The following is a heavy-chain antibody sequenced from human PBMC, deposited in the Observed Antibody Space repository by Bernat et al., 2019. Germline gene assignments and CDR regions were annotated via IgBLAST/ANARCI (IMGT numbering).Heavy chain of an antibody. CDR1: GGSISSDSYF. D-gene: IGHD5-12*01. CDR2: FYYTGNS. J-gene: IGHJ6*03. CDR3: ARQSSGYDSHYYYYMDV. Sequence: QLQLQESGSGLVKPSETLSLTCTVPGGSISSDSYFWGRIRQPPGKGLEWIGRFYYTGNSYYSPSLKSRGAISVDTSKNQFSMQLSSVTAADTAVYYCARQSSGYDSHYYYYMDVWGKGTTVTVSS. V-gene: IGHV4-39*01.